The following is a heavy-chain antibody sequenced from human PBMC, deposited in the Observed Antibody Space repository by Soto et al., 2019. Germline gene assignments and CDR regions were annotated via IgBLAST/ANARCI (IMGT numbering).Heavy chain of an antibody. J-gene: IGHJ5*02. Sequence: PSETLSLTCTVSGGSIRSSSYYWGWIRQPPGKGLEWIGSIYYSGSAYYNPSLKSRVTISVDTSKNQFSLKLSSVTAADTAVYYCARRFKSAGWLDPWGQGTLVTVSS. CDR2: IYYSGSA. CDR3: ARRFKSAGWLDP. D-gene: IGHD3-10*01. CDR1: GGSIRSSSYY. V-gene: IGHV4-39*01.